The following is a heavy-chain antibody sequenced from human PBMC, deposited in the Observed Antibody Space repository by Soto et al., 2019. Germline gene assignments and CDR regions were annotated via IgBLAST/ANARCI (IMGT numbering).Heavy chain of an antibody. CDR1: GFTFSSYG. CDR2: ISYDGSNK. CDR3: AKDLNYGSGSP. Sequence: GGSLRLSCAASGFTFSSYGMHWVRQAPGKGLEWVAVISYDGSNKYYADSVKGRFTISRDNSKNTLYLQMNSLRAEDTAVYYCAKDLNYGSGSPWGQGTLVTVSS. J-gene: IGHJ5*02. V-gene: IGHV3-30*18. D-gene: IGHD3-10*01.